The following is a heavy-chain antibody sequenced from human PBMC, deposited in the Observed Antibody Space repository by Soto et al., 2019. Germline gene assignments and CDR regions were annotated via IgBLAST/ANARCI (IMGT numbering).Heavy chain of an antibody. CDR1: GFTFSSYG. CDR3: AKPQMPAMANFDY. CDR2: ISYDGSNK. D-gene: IGHD5-18*01. J-gene: IGHJ4*02. Sequence: QVQLVESGGGVVQPGRSLRLSCAASGFTFSSYGMHWVRKAPGKGLEWVAVISYDGSNKYYADSVKGRFTISRDNSKNTLYLQMNSLRAEDTAVYYCAKPQMPAMANFDYWGQGTLVTVSS. V-gene: IGHV3-30*18.